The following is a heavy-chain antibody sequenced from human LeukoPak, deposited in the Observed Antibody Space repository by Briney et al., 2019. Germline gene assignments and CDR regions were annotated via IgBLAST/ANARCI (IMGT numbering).Heavy chain of an antibody. CDR3: ARGRNYYDSSGYYYEGDAFDI. CDR1: GGSFSNYA. V-gene: IGHV1-18*01. J-gene: IGHJ3*02. CDR2: ISAYNGNT. Sequence: ASVKVSCKASGGSFSNYAISWVRQAPGQGLEWMGWISAYNGNTKYSQKLQGRVTMTTDTSTSTAYMELRSLRSDDTAVYYCARGRNYYDSSGYYYEGDAFDIWGQGTMVTVSS. D-gene: IGHD3-22*01.